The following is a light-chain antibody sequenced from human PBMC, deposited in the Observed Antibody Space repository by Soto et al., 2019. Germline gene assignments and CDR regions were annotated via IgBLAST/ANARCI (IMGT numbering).Light chain of an antibody. Sequence: EIVLTQSPGTLSLSPGERATLSCRASQSVNNNYLAWYQQKPGQAPRLLIYDASSRATGIPDRFSGSGSGTDFTLTISRLEPEDSAIYFCQQYGNSPITFGQGTRLEIK. J-gene: IGKJ5*01. V-gene: IGKV3-20*01. CDR3: QQYGNSPIT. CDR1: QSVNNNY. CDR2: DAS.